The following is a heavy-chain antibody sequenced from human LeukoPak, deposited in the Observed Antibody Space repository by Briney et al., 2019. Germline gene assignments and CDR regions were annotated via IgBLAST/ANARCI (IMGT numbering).Heavy chain of an antibody. CDR3: AKGAGGPFEF. Sequence: PGGSLRFSCAASGFTFSTSVMTWVRQAPGKGLEWVSAISAGGDSTFYADSVKGRFTISRDNSKNTVFLQMTTLRPDDTAMYYCAKGAGGPFEFWGQGTLVTVSS. CDR1: GFTFSTSV. V-gene: IGHV3-23*01. J-gene: IGHJ4*02. D-gene: IGHD3-10*01. CDR2: ISAGGDST.